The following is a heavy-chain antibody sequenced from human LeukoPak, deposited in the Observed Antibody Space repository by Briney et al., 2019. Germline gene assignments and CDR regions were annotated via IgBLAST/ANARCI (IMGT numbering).Heavy chain of an antibody. D-gene: IGHD5-18*01. J-gene: IGHJ4*02. CDR3: ARDPRGITALVDYFDY. CDR1: GFTFGTYW. CDR2: INSDGGTT. Sequence: PGGSLRLSCGASGFTFGTYWMHWVRQAPGKGLVWVSGINSDGGTTTYADSVKGRFTISRDNAKNSLYLQMSSLRVEDTAVYYCARDPRGITALVDYFDYWGQGTLVTVSS. V-gene: IGHV3-74*01.